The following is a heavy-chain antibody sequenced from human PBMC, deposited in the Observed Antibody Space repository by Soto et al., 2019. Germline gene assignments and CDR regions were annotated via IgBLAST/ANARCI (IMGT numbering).Heavy chain of an antibody. V-gene: IGHV3-11*01. CDR3: ARDGDYDDSRGYFLRDAFDI. Sequence: QVQLVESGGGLVKPGGSLRLSCAASGFTFSDDYMSWIRQAPGKGLEWVSYISGSGSIIDYADSVKGRFTISRDNAKNSLYLQRNSLRAEDTAVYYCARDGDYDDSRGYFLRDAFDIWGQGTMVTVSS. CDR1: GFTFSDDY. D-gene: IGHD3-22*01. J-gene: IGHJ3*02. CDR2: ISGSGSII.